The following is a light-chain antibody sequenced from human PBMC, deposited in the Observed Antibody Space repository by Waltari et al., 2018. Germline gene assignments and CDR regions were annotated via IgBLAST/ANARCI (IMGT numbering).Light chain of an antibody. V-gene: IGKV2-30*02. CDR3: MQATRWPWT. CDR2: KVS. CDR1: QSLVHSDGNTY. Sequence: DVVMTLSPLSLSVTLGQPASISCRSSQSLVHSDGNTYLLWFQQRQGQSPRRLIYKVSNRDSGVPDRFTGSGSGTNFTLKISRVEAEDVGVYYCMQATRWPWTFGQGARVEIK. J-gene: IGKJ1*01.